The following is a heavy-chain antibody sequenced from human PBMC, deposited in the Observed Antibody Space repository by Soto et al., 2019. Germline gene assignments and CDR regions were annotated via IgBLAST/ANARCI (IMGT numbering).Heavy chain of an antibody. V-gene: IGHV4-59*01. CDR2: VYYSGTT. Sequence: LSLTCTVSGGSFSGFYWSWTRQPPGKGLEWIGYVYYSGTTNYNPSLKGRVSISVDTSKNQFSLKLTSVTAADTAVYYCATYDSGGKFDFWGLGTLVTVS. D-gene: IGHD3-22*01. J-gene: IGHJ4*02. CDR1: GGSFSGFY. CDR3: ATYDSGGKFDF.